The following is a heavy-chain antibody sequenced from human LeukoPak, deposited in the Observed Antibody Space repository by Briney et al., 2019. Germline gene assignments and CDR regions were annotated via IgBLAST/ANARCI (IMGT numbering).Heavy chain of an antibody. J-gene: IGHJ3*02. Sequence: SVKVSCKVSGGTVRNYAISWVRQAPGQGLEWMGGFIPVFNVVTYAQKFQGRVTITADEPTSTVYMELTSLTSEDTAIFYCANLESKTRGGAFDIWGQGTAVTVSS. CDR1: GGTVRNYA. D-gene: IGHD3-3*01. V-gene: IGHV1-69*13. CDR3: ANLESKTRGGAFDI. CDR2: FIPVFNVV.